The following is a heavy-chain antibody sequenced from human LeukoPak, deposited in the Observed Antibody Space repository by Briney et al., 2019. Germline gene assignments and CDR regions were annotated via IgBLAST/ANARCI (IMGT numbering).Heavy chain of an antibody. CDR2: IYYTGSA. CDR3: ARPAWLPSFAMDV. V-gene: IGHV4-59*08. Sequence: SETLSLTCTVSGAPITRYYWSWIRQPPVKGLEWIGYIYYTGSANYNPSLKSRVSISVDTSKNQSSLRLSSVTAADTVVHYCARPAWLPSFAMDVWAQKTTVTVSS. J-gene: IGHJ6*01. CDR1: GAPITRYY. D-gene: IGHD6-19*01.